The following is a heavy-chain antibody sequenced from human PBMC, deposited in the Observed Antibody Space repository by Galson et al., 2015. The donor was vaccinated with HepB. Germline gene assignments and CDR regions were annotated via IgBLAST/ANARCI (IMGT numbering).Heavy chain of an antibody. CDR3: ARPNYGFWSGYLSGPWFIDY. CDR1: GFTFSSYW. D-gene: IGHD3-3*01. CDR2: IKQDGSEK. Sequence: SLRLSCAASGFTFSSYWMSWVRQAPGKGLEWVANIKQDGSEKYYVDSVKGRFTISRDNAKNSLYLQMNSLRAEDTAVYYCARPNYGFWSGYLSGPWFIDYWGQGTLVTVSS. J-gene: IGHJ4*02. V-gene: IGHV3-7*03.